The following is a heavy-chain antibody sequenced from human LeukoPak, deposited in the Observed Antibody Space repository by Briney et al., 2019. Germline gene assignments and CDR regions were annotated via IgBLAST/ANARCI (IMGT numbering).Heavy chain of an antibody. V-gene: IGHV1-69*04. Sequence: SVKVSCKASGGTFSSYAISWVRQAPGQGLEWMGRIIPIFGIANYAQKFQGRVTITADKSTSTAYMELSSLRSEATAVYYCARGYAIPYSSGWYGNHWGQGTLVTVSS. CDR1: GGTFSSYA. J-gene: IGHJ5*02. D-gene: IGHD6-19*01. CDR2: IIPIFGIA. CDR3: ARGYAIPYSSGWYGNH.